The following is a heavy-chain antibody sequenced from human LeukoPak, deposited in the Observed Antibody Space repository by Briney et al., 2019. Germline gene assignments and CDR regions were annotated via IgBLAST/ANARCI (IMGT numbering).Heavy chain of an antibody. CDR2: IYYSGST. J-gene: IGHJ3*02. CDR3: ARLFGPTDYYGSGSYGASAFDI. Sequence: SETLSLTCTVSGGSISSYYWSWIRQPPGKGLEWIGYIYYSGSTDYNPSLKSRVTISVDTSKNQFSLKLSSVTAADTAVYYCARLFGPTDYYGSGSYGASAFDIWGQGTMVTVSS. V-gene: IGHV4-59*08. D-gene: IGHD3-10*01. CDR1: GGSISSYY.